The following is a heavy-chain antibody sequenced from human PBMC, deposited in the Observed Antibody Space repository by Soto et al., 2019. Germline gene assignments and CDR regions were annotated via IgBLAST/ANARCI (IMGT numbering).Heavy chain of an antibody. J-gene: IGHJ6*02. CDR3: ATVGMVYAVQYYYNGMDV. CDR1: GYTLTELS. V-gene: IGHV1-24*01. Sequence: ASVKVSCKVSGYTLTELSMHWVRQAPGKGLEWMGGFDPEDGETIYAQKFQGRVTMTEDTSTDTAYMELSSLRSEDTAVYYCATVGMVYAVQYYYNGMDVWGQGTTGTVSS. CDR2: FDPEDGET. D-gene: IGHD2-8*01.